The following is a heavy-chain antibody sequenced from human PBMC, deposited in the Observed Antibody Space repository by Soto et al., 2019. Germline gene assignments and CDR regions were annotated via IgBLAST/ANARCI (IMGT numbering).Heavy chain of an antibody. Sequence: GGSLRLSCAASGFTFSSYSMNWVRQAPGKGLEWVSSISSSSSYIYYADSVKGRFTISRDNAKNSLYLQMNSLRAEDTAVYYCAREGGGFVRYFDWPAYYYYYMDVWGKGTTVTVSS. CDR3: AREGGGFVRYFDWPAYYYYYMDV. D-gene: IGHD3-9*01. V-gene: IGHV3-21*01. CDR2: ISSSSSYI. CDR1: GFTFSSYS. J-gene: IGHJ6*03.